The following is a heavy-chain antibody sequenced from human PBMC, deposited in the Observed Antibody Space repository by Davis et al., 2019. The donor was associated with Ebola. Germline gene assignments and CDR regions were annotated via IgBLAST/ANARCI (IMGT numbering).Heavy chain of an antibody. CDR3: ARTQGYCSGGSCYGGDFDY. D-gene: IGHD2-15*01. CDR1: GGSISSYY. V-gene: IGHV4-59*08. CDR2: IYYSGST. J-gene: IGHJ4*02. Sequence: SETLSLTCTVSGGSISSYYWSWIRQPPGKGLEWIGYIYYSGSTNYNPSLKSRVTISVDTSKNQFSLKLSSVTAADTAVYYCARTQGYCSGGSCYGGDFDYWGQGTLVTVSS.